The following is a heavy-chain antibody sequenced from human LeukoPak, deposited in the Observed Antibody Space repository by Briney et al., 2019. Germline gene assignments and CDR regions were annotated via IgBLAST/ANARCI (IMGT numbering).Heavy chain of an antibody. V-gene: IGHV4-4*07. CDR2: IYTSGST. J-gene: IGHJ6*04. Sequence: SETLSLTCTVSGGSISSYYWSWIRQPAGKGLEWIGRIYTSGSTNYNPSLKSRVTMSVDTSKNQFSLKLSSVTAADTAVYYCAGESRNEYYYDSSGYYLCLDVWGKGTTVTISS. CDR1: GGSISSYY. D-gene: IGHD3-22*01. CDR3: AGESRNEYYYDSSGYYLCLDV.